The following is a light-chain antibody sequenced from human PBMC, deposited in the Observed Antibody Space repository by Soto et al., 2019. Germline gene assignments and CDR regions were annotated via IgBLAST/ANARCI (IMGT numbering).Light chain of an antibody. CDR2: DAS. CDR3: QKRSNWPIN. CDR1: QSVSSY. Sequence: EIVLTQSPGTLALSPGEIATLSCRASQSVSSYLAWYRQKPGQAPRLLIHDASNRATGIPARFSGSGSGTDFTLTISSLEPEDFAVYYCQKRSNWPINFGQGTRLEIK. J-gene: IGKJ5*01. V-gene: IGKV3-11*01.